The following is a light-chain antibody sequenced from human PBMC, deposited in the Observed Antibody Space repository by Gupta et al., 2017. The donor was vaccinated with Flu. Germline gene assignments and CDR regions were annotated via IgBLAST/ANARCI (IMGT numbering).Light chain of an antibody. CDR3: QQYITYPWT. J-gene: IGKJ1*01. CDR1: QSINRW. CDR2: TAS. V-gene: IGKV1-5*03. Sequence: DIQMTQSPSTLSASVGDRVTITCRASQSINRWLAWYQQKPGKAPKLLIYTASSLKFGGPSRFGGSGSGTEFTLTISGLQPDDFATYYCQQYITYPWTFGQGTKVEIK.